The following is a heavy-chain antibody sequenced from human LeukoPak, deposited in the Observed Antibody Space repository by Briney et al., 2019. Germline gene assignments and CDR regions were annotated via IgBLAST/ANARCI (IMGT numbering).Heavy chain of an antibody. CDR1: GGSISSYY. V-gene: IGHV4-59*01. CDR2: IYYSGST. Sequence: SETLSPTCTVSGGSISSYYWSWIRQPPGKGLEWIGYIYYSGSTNYNPSLKSRVTISVDTSKNQFSLKLNSVTAADTAVYYCARGGDYGDYVGNGMDVWGQGTTATVSS. D-gene: IGHD4-17*01. CDR3: ARGGDYGDYVGNGMDV. J-gene: IGHJ6*02.